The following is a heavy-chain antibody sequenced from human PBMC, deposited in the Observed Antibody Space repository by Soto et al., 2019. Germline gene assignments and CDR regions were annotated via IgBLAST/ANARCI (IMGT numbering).Heavy chain of an antibody. V-gene: IGHV3-23*01. CDR3: ARDLGDWGGNHFDY. CDR2: ISGSGGST. D-gene: IGHD2-21*02. CDR1: GFTFSSYA. J-gene: IGHJ4*02. Sequence: GGSLRLSCAASGFTFSSYAMSWVRQAPGKGLEWVSAISGSGGSTYYADSVKGRFTISRDNSKNSLYLQMNSLRAEDTAVYYCARDLGDWGGNHFDYWGQGTLVTVSS.